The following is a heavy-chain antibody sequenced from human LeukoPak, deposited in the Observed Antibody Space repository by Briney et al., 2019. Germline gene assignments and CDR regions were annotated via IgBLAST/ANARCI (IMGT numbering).Heavy chain of an antibody. Sequence: GGSLRLSCAASGFTFSSYAMSWVRQAPGKGLEWVSAISGSGGSTYYADSVKGRFTVSRDNSKNTLYLQMNSLTPEDTAVYFCAKDIRYSGYDSAGYWGQGTLVTVSS. CDR3: AKDIRYSGYDSAGY. D-gene: IGHD5-12*01. J-gene: IGHJ4*02. CDR1: GFTFSSYA. V-gene: IGHV3-23*01. CDR2: ISGSGGST.